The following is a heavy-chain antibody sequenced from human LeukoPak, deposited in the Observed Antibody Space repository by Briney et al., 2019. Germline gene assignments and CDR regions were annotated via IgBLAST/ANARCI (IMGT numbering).Heavy chain of an antibody. CDR3: ARGYDFWSGHSYFDY. CDR2: IIPIFGTA. CDR1: GGAFSSYA. D-gene: IGHD3-3*01. V-gene: IGHV1-69*01. Sequence: ASVKVSCKASGGAFSSYAISWVRQAPGQGLEWMGGIIPIFGTANYAQKFQGRVTITADESTSTAYMELSSLRSEDTAVYYCARGYDFWSGHSYFDYWGQGTLVTVSS. J-gene: IGHJ4*02.